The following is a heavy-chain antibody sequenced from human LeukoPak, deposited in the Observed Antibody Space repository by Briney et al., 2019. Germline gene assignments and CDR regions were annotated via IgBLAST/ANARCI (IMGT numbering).Heavy chain of an antibody. Sequence: EASVKVSCKASGYTFTGYYMHWVRQAPGQGLEWMGWINPNSGGTNYAQKFQGRVTMTRNTSISTAYMELSRLRSDDTAVYYCARDLTWIQASTVVDYWGQGTLVTVSS. J-gene: IGHJ4*02. CDR1: GYTFTGYY. CDR2: INPNSGGT. D-gene: IGHD5-18*01. CDR3: ARDLTWIQASTVVDY. V-gene: IGHV1-2*02.